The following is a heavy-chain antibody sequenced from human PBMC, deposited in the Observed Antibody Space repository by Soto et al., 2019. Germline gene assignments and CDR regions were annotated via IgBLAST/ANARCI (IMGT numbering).Heavy chain of an antibody. CDR2: ISYDGSNK. CDR3: AKESPMSRDALDV. J-gene: IGHJ6*02. V-gene: IGHV3-30*18. D-gene: IGHD3-10*02. Sequence: QVQLVESGGGVVQPGRSLRLSCAASGFTFNTYGMHWVRQAPGKGLEWVAVISYDGSNKYYADSVKGRFTISRDNPKNTLYLQMNSLRGEDTAVYFCAKESPMSRDALDVWGRGTTVTVSS. CDR1: GFTFNTYG.